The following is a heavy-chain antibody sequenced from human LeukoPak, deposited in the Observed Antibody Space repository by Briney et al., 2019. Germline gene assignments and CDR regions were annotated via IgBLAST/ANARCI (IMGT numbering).Heavy chain of an antibody. Sequence: SETLSLTCTVSSGSISGSSYFWGWIRQPPGKGLEWIGSIYYSGSTYYNPSLKSRVAISVDTSKNQFSLKLSSVTAADTAVYYCARERRYYYYGMDVWGQGTTVTVSS. CDR2: IYYSGST. CDR1: SGSISGSSYF. J-gene: IGHJ6*02. CDR3: ARERRYYYYGMDV. V-gene: IGHV4-39*07. D-gene: IGHD6-25*01.